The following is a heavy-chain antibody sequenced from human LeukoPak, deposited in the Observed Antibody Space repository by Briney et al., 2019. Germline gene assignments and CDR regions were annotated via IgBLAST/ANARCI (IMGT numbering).Heavy chain of an antibody. J-gene: IGHJ6*02. CDR1: GGSISSYY. CDR3: ARHLQCYGSGSYYPYYSYGMDV. D-gene: IGHD3-10*01. V-gene: IGHV4-59*08. Sequence: PSETLSLTCTVSGGSISSYYWSWIRQPPGKGLEWIGYIDDSGSTNYNPSLESRVTISVDTSKKQFSLKLSSVTAADTAVYYCARHLQCYGSGSYYPYYSYGMDVWSQGTTVTVSS. CDR2: IDDSGST.